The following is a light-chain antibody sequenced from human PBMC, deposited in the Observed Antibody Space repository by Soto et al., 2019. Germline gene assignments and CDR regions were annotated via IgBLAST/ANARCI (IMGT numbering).Light chain of an antibody. V-gene: IGKV3-11*01. CDR1: PSVTNF. CDR2: GAF. J-gene: IGKJ5*01. CDR3: QQRNVWPPVT. Sequence: NVFAQSPTPPSFSPGERAPPSRRASPSVTNFLAWYQQKPGQAPRLLNYGAFNRATGIPARFSGSGSGTDFTLTISSLEPEDSAVYYCQQRNVWPPVTFGQGTRLEIK.